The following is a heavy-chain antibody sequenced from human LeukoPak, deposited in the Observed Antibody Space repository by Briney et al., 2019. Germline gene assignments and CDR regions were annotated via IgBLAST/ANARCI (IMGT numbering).Heavy chain of an antibody. CDR3: AREVHIVVVTASRIENWFDP. Sequence: PSETLSLTCTVSGGSISSGGYHWSWIRQHPGKGLEWIGYIYYSGSTYYNPSLKSRVTISVDTSKNQFSLKLSSVTAADTAVYYCAREVHIVVVTASRIENWFDPWGQGTLVTVSS. CDR2: IYYSGST. J-gene: IGHJ5*02. V-gene: IGHV4-31*03. D-gene: IGHD2-21*02. CDR1: GGSISSGGYH.